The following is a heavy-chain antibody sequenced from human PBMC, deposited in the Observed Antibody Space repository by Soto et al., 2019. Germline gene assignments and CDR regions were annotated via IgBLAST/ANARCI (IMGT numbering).Heavy chain of an antibody. Sequence: QVQLVESGGGVVQPGRSLRLSCAASGFTFSSYAMHWVRQAPGKGLEWVAVISYDGSNKYYADSVKGRFTISRDNSKNTLYLQMNSLRAEDTVVYYCARSNWFDPWGQGTLVTVSS. J-gene: IGHJ5*02. V-gene: IGHV3-30-3*01. CDR1: GFTFSSYA. CDR2: ISYDGSNK. CDR3: ARSNWFDP.